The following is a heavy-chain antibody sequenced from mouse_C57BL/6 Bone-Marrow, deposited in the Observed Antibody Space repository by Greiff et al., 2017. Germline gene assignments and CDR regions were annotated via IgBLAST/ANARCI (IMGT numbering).Heavy chain of an antibody. Sequence: VQLQQSGAELVRPGASVKLSCTASGFNIKDDYMHWVKQRPEQGLEWIGWIDPENGDTEYASKFQGKATITADTSSKPAYLQLSSLTSEDTAVYYCTTLWYFDYWGQGTTLTVSS. CDR3: TTLWYFDY. J-gene: IGHJ2*01. D-gene: IGHD1-1*02. V-gene: IGHV14-4*01. CDR2: IDPENGDT. CDR1: GFNIKDDY.